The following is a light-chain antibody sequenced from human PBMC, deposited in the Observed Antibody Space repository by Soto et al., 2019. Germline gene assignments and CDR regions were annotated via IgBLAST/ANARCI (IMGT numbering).Light chain of an antibody. Sequence: QSALTQPASVSGSPGQSITISCTGTSSDVGGYNYVSWYQQHPGKAPKLMIYDVSNRPSGVSNRFAGSKSGTTASLTTSGLQAEDEADYYCSSYTSSSTPYVFGTGTKLTVL. CDR2: DVS. CDR1: SSDVGGYNY. V-gene: IGLV2-14*01. J-gene: IGLJ1*01. CDR3: SSYTSSSTPYV.